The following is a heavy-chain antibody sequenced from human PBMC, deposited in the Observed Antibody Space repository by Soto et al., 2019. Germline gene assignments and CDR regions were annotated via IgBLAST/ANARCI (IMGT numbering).Heavy chain of an antibody. CDR2: IGTAGDT. CDR1: GFTFSSYD. Sequence: PGGSLRLSCAASGFTFSSYDMHWVRQATGKGLEWVSAIGTAGDTYYPGSVKGRFTISRENAKNSLYLQMNSLGAEDTAVYYCAREARDYYYYGMDVWGQGTTVTVSS. CDR3: AREARDYYYYGMDV. V-gene: IGHV3-13*01. J-gene: IGHJ6*02. D-gene: IGHD6-6*01.